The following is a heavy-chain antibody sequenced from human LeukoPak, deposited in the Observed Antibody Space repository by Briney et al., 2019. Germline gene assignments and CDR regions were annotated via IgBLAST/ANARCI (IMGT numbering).Heavy chain of an antibody. Sequence: GGPLRLSCAASGFTFSSYSMNWVRQAPGKGLEWVSSISSSSSYIYYADSVKGRFTISRDNAKNSLYPQMNSLRAEDTAVYYCAKDRQWAYNYYFDYWGQGTLVTVSS. CDR3: AKDRQWAYNYYFDY. D-gene: IGHD5-24*01. V-gene: IGHV3-21*04. J-gene: IGHJ4*02. CDR1: GFTFSSYS. CDR2: ISSSSSYI.